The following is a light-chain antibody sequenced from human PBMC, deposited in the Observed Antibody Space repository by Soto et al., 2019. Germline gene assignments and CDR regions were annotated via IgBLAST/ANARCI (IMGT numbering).Light chain of an antibody. CDR1: QSVSSN. CDR3: QQYNGWPLT. V-gene: IGKV3-15*01. J-gene: IGKJ1*01. Sequence: EIVMTQSPVTLSVSPGERATLSCRASQSVSSNLAWYQQKPGQAPSLLICGAFTRATGIPARFSGTGSGTEFTLTISSLQSEDFAIYYCQQYNGWPLTFGQGTKVDIK. CDR2: GAF.